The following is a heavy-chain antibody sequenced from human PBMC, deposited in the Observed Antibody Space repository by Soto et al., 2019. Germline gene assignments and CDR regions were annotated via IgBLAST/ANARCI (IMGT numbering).Heavy chain of an antibody. D-gene: IGHD4-17*01. CDR1: GFTFSSYA. J-gene: IGHJ4*02. Sequence: GGSLRLSCAASGFTFSSYAMSWVRQAPGKGLEWVSAISGSGGSTYYADSVKGRFTISRDNSKNTLYLQMNSLRAEDTAVYYCASSTRGYGDLYYFDYWGQGTLVTVSS. CDR2: ISGSGGST. V-gene: IGHV3-23*01. CDR3: ASSTRGYGDLYYFDY.